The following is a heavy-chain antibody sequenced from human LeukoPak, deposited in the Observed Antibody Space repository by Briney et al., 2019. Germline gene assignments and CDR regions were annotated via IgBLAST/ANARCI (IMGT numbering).Heavy chain of an antibody. Sequence: GGSLRLSCAASGFTVSSNYMSWVRQAPGKGLEWVSVIYSGGSTYYADSVKGRFTISRDNSKNTLYLQMNSLRAEDTAVYYCASPTYYYDSSGYLPLGYWGQGTLVTVFS. CDR1: GFTVSSNY. V-gene: IGHV3-53*01. CDR3: ASPTYYYDSSGYLPLGY. J-gene: IGHJ4*02. D-gene: IGHD3-22*01. CDR2: IYSGGST.